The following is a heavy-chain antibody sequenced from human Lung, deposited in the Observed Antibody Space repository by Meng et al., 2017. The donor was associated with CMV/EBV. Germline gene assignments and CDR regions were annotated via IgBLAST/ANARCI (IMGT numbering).Heavy chain of an antibody. D-gene: IGHD3-10*01. CDR3: ARLKMVRGALYYFDY. V-gene: IGHV4-30-4*08. Sequence: GGSISSGDYYWSWLRQPPGKGLEWIGYIYYSGSTYYNPSLKSRVTISVDTSKNHFSLKLSSVTAADTAVYYCARLKMVRGALYYFDYWGQGTLVTVSS. CDR2: IYYSGST. J-gene: IGHJ4*02. CDR1: GGSISSGDYY.